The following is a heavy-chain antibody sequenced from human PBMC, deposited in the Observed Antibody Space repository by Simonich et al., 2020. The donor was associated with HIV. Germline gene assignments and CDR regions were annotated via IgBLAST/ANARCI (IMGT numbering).Heavy chain of an antibody. CDR3: ARDRTIAAPGAFDY. CDR2: ISYDGSSK. J-gene: IGHJ4*02. V-gene: IGHV3-30*07. D-gene: IGHD6-6*01. CDR1: GCTFSSES. Sequence: QVQLVESGGGVVQPGRSLRLSCAASGCTFSSESMHWVRQAPGNALGWVDGISYDGSSKYYADSVKCRFTISRDNSKNTRYLQMNSLRAEDTAVYYCARDRTIAAPGAFDYWGQGTLVTVSS.